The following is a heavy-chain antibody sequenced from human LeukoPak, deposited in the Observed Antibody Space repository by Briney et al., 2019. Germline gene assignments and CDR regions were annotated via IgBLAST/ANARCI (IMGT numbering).Heavy chain of an antibody. CDR3: ARGPSNRGYSGYDWDY. J-gene: IGHJ4*02. V-gene: IGHV1-46*01. Sequence: ASVKVSCKASGYTFTSYYMHWVRQVPGQGLEWMGIINPSGGSTSYAQKFQGRVTMTRDTSTSTVYMELSSLRSEDTAVYYCARGPSNRGYSGYDWDYWGQGTLVTVSS. CDR2: INPSGGST. D-gene: IGHD5-12*01. CDR1: GYTFTSYY.